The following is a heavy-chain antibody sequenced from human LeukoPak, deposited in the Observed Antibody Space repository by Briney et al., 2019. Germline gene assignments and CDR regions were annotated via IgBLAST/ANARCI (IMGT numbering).Heavy chain of an antibody. CDR2: IRYDGTTT. D-gene: IGHD6-13*01. J-gene: IGHJ6*02. Sequence: PGGSLRLSCAASGLTFSDFGMHWVRQAPGKGLKWVTFIRYDGTTTYYADSVKGRFTVSRDNSKNTVYLQMNSLRPEDTAVYYCARDQGGYSSSWYPYYYGMDVWGQGTTVTVSS. CDR3: ARDQGGYSSSWYPYYYGMDV. V-gene: IGHV3-30*02. CDR1: GLTFSDFG.